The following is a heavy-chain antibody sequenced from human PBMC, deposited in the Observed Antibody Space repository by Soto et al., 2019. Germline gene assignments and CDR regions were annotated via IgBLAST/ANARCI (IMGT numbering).Heavy chain of an antibody. D-gene: IGHD2-15*01. J-gene: IGHJ4*02. CDR3: AKFSRTIRVVVAAFDY. CDR1: GFTFSSYA. CDR2: ISGSGGST. V-gene: IGHV3-23*01. Sequence: GGSLRLSCAASGFTFSSYAMSWVRQAPGKGLEWVSAISGSGGSTYYADSVKGRFTISRDNSKNTLYLQMNSLRAEDTAVYYCAKFSRTIRVVVAAFDYWGQGTLVTVSS.